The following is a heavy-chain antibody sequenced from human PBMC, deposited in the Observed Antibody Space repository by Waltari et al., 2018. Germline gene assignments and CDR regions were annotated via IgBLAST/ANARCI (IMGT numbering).Heavy chain of an antibody. D-gene: IGHD4-17*01. CDR1: GFTFSSYA. Sequence: EVQLLESGGGLVQPGGSLRLSCAASGFTFSSYAMSWVRQAPGKGLEWVAAISGCGGSTYYADSVKGRFTISRDNSKNTLYLQMNSLRAEDTAVYYCAKVALAMTTVTSPFDYWGQGTLVTVSS. CDR3: AKVALAMTTVTSPFDY. V-gene: IGHV3-23*01. CDR2: ISGCGGST. J-gene: IGHJ4*02.